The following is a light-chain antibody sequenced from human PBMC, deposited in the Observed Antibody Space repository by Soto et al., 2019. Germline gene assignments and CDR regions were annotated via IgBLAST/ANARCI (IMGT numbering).Light chain of an antibody. V-gene: IGKV1-9*01. CDR2: LAS. CDR1: QGINNY. Sequence: IQLTQSPSSLSASVGDRVTITCRASQGINNYLAWYQQKRGKAPKLLIYLASTLQSGVPSRFSGSGSGTDFALTISSLQPEDSATYYCQQLNSYPLTFGGGTNVEIK. CDR3: QQLNSYPLT. J-gene: IGKJ4*01.